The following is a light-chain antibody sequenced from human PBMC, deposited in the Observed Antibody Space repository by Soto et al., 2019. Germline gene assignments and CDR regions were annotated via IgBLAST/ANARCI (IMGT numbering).Light chain of an antibody. Sequence: ETVLTQSPATLSLSPGERAILSCRASQSVTTYLAWYQQKPGQAPRLLIYDVSNRAAGIPARFSGSGSGTDFTLNIGSLEPEDFAVYYCQQRSNWPPGYTFGQGTKLEIK. CDR3: QQRSNWPPGYT. CDR1: QSVTTY. J-gene: IGKJ2*01. CDR2: DVS. V-gene: IGKV3-11*01.